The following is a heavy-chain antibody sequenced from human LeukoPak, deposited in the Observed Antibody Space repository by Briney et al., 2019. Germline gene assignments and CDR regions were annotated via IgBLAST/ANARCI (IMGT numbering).Heavy chain of an antibody. CDR1: GGTFISYA. J-gene: IGHJ4*02. D-gene: IGHD3-22*01. CDR3: ARDGGYDSSGYYRVYFDY. Sequence: SVNVSFKSSGGTFISYAISWVRQAPGQGLEWMGGIIPIFGTANYAQKFQGRVTITTDESTSTAYMELSSLRSEDMAVYYCARDGGYDSSGYYRVYFDYWGQGTLVTVSS. CDR2: IIPIFGTA. V-gene: IGHV1-69*05.